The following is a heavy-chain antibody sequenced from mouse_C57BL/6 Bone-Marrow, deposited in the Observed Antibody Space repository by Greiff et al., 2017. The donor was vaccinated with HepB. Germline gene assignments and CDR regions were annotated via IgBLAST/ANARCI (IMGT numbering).Heavy chain of an antibody. CDR3: ARRYYGSSYYWYFDV. J-gene: IGHJ1*03. V-gene: IGHV1-22*01. CDR2: INPNNGGT. CDR1: GYTFTDYN. Sequence: LVKPGASVKMSCKASGYTFTDYNMHWVKQSHGKSLEWIGYINPNNGGTSYNQKFKGKATLTVNKSSSTAYMELRSLTSEDSAVYYCARRYYGSSYYWYFDVWGTGTTVTVSS. D-gene: IGHD1-1*01.